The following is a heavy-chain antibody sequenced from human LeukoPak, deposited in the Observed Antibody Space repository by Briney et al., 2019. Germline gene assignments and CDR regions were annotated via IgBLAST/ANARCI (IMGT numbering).Heavy chain of an antibody. J-gene: IGHJ4*02. CDR2: RCYSGSP. CDR3: ARQDRGYDILTGYYGGGVDY. Sequence: SDTLSLPCSVSGRSINSSSYFCPWIRRARGKGVEWFGSRCYSGSPYYNPAVKSRVTISVDTSKNQFSLKLSYVTAADTVVYYCARQDRGYDILTGYYGGGVDYWGQGTLVTVSS. CDR1: GRSINSSSYF. D-gene: IGHD3-9*01. V-gene: IGHV4-39*01.